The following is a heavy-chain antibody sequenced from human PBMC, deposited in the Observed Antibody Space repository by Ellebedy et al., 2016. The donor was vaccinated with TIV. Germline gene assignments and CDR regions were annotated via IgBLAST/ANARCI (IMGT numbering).Heavy chain of an antibody. D-gene: IGHD2-2*01. Sequence: GGSLRLSCAASGFTLSSHWMHWVRQAPGKGLVWVSRINSDGSSTSYADSVKGRFTISRDNPQNTLFLQMSSLRAEDAAVYFCARDSGMHDSYYRYAMDVWGQGTTVIVS. CDR1: GFTLSSHW. V-gene: IGHV3-74*01. J-gene: IGHJ6*02. CDR3: ARDSGMHDSYYRYAMDV. CDR2: INSDGSST.